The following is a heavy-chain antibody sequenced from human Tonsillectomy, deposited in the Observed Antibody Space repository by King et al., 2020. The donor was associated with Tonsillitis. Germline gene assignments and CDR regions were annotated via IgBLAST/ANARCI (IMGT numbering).Heavy chain of an antibody. CDR1: GFTFSSYA. CDR2: ISGSGGKT. V-gene: IGHV3-23*04. D-gene: IGHD2-15*01. J-gene: IGHJ6*02. CDR3: AKGNVACSGGSSPGSYYYYAMDV. Sequence: VQLVESGGGLVQPGGSLRLSCAASGFTFSSYAMNWVRQAPGKGLEWVSAISGSGGKTYYADSVKGRFTISRDNSENTLYLQMNILRADDTAVYYCAKGNVACSGGSSPGSYYYYAMDVWGQGTTVTVSS.